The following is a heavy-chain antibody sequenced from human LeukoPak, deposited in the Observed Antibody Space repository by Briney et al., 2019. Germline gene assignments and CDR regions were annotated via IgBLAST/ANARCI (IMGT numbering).Heavy chain of an antibody. J-gene: IGHJ4*02. CDR1: GFTFRTYW. Sequence: PGGSLRLSCAASGFTFRTYWMDWVRQAPGKGLEWLANMKQDGSVKNYADSVKGRFTISRANTKNSLYLEMNSLRGEDTAVYYCARNFGSQQFDYWGQGTLVTVSS. CDR2: MKQDGSVK. D-gene: IGHD1/OR15-1a*01. V-gene: IGHV3-7*01. CDR3: ARNFGSQQFDY.